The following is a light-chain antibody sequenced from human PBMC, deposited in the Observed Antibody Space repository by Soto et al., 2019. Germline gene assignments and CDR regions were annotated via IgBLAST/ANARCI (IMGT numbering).Light chain of an antibody. CDR1: QSVSSNN. V-gene: IGKV3-20*01. CDR2: GAS. Sequence: EIVLTQSPGTLSLSPGERATLSCRASQSVSSNNLAWYQQRPDQAPRVVIYGASTRATGIPERFSGSGSGTDFPLTISRLEPEDVAVYYCQQYGSSPFTFGPGTKVDLK. CDR3: QQYGSSPFT. J-gene: IGKJ3*01.